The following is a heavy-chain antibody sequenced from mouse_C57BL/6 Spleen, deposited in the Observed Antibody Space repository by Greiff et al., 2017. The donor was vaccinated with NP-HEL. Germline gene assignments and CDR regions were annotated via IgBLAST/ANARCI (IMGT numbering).Heavy chain of an antibody. D-gene: IGHD2-1*01. Sequence: QVQLKESGAELVRPGASVTLSCKASGYTFTDYEMHWVKQTPVHGLEWIGAIDPETGGTAYNQKFQGKAILTAEQSASTAYMELRSLTSEASAVYYCTRYPYGNHFDYWGQGTTLTVSS. CDR2: IDPETGGT. CDR3: TRYPYGNHFDY. V-gene: IGHV1-15*01. CDR1: GYTFTDYE. J-gene: IGHJ2*01.